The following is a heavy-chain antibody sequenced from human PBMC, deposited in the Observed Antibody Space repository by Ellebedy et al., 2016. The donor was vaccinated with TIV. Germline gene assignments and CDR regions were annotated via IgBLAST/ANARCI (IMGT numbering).Heavy chain of an antibody. CDR2: IYYSGST. CDR1: GGSISSYY. V-gene: IGHV4-59*08. J-gene: IGHJ4*02. Sequence: MPSETLSLTCTVSGGSISSYYWSWIRQPPGKGLEWIGYIYYSGSTHYNPSLKSRVTISVDTSKNQFSLKLSSVTAADTAVYYCARHNSGYVDYWGQGTLVTVSS. D-gene: IGHD2/OR15-2a*01. CDR3: ARHNSGYVDY.